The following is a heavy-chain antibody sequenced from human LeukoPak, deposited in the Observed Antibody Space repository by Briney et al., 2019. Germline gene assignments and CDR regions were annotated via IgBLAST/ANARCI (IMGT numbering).Heavy chain of an antibody. J-gene: IGHJ5*02. CDR3: ARGTIHWFDP. CDR1: GGSINSDY. D-gene: IGHD2-2*02. V-gene: IGHV4-59*01. CDR2: IYYSGNT. Sequence: PSETLSLTCTVSGGSINSDYWSWLRQPPGKGPEWIGYIYYSGNTNYNPSLKSRVTISIDTSKKQFSLKLSSVTAADTAVYYCARGTIHWFDPWGQGTLVTVSS.